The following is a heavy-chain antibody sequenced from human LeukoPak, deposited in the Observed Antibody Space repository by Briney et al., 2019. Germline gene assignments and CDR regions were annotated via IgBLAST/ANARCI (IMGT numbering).Heavy chain of an antibody. J-gene: IGHJ5*02. V-gene: IGHV4-39*01. CDR2: IYYSGST. Sequence: SETLSLTCTVSGGSISSSTYYWGWIRQPPGKGLEWIESIYYSGSTYYNPSLKSRVTISVDTSKNQFSLKLSSVTAADTAVYYCARHWDYGDYSWSDPWGQGTLVTVSS. CDR1: GGSISSSTYY. CDR3: ARHWDYGDYSWSDP. D-gene: IGHD4-17*01.